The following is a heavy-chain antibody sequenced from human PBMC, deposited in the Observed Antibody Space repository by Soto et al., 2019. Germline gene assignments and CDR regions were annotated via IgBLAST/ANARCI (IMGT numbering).Heavy chain of an antibody. J-gene: IGHJ4*02. D-gene: IGHD4-17*01. CDR1: GFRFDDYG. Sequence: GGSLRLSCEVSGFRFDDYGMHWVRQAPGKGLEWIAGISRDSRSISYGASMKGRFTISSDNAKNSLYLQLNSLRADDTAFYYWEKDALTTVAYYFDYWGQGALVTVSS. CDR3: EKDALTTVAYYFDY. V-gene: IGHV3-9*01. CDR2: ISRDSRSI.